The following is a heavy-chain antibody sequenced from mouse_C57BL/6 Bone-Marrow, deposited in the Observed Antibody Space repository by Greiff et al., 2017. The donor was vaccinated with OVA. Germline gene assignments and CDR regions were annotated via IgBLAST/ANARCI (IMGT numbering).Heavy chain of an antibody. D-gene: IGHD1-1*01. V-gene: IGHV1-15*01. CDR3: TRRDGSSYCWYFDV. Sequence: VQVVESGAELVRPGASVTLSCKASGYTFTDYEMHWVKQTPVHGLEWIGAIDPETGGTAYNQKFKGKAILTADKSSSTAYMELRSLTSEDSAVYYCTRRDGSSYCWYFDVWGTGTTVTVSS. J-gene: IGHJ1*03. CDR2: IDPETGGT. CDR1: GYTFTDYE.